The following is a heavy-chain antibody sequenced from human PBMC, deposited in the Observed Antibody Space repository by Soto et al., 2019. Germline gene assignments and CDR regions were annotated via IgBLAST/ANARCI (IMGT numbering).Heavy chain of an antibody. CDR1: GGSITSSSYY. CDR3: ASPAGADYTFDY. Sequence: NPSETLSLTCAVSGGSITSSSYYWGWIRQAPGRGLEWIGPIYYRGYTYYNPSLESRVTISADTSKNQLSLNLRSVPAADTAVYYCASPAGADYTFDYWGQGILVTVSS. D-gene: IGHD4-4*01. V-gene: IGHV4-39*01. CDR2: IYYRGYT. J-gene: IGHJ4*02.